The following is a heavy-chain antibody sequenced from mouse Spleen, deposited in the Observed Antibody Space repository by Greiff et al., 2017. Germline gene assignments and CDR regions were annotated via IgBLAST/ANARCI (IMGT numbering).Heavy chain of an antibody. CDR2: ISSGGSYT. CDR3: ARRLRTGTDFDY. J-gene: IGHJ2*01. V-gene: IGHV5-6*02. D-gene: IGHD4-1*01. Sequence: DVMLVESGGDLVKPGGSLKLSCAASGFTFSSYGMSWVRQTPDKRLEWVATISSGGSYTYYPDSVKGRFTISRDNAKNTLYLQMSSLKSEDTAMYYCARRLRTGTDFDYWGQGTTLTVSS. CDR1: GFTFSSYG.